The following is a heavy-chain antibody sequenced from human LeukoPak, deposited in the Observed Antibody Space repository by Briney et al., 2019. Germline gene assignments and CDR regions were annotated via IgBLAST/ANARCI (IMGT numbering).Heavy chain of an antibody. J-gene: IGHJ4*02. V-gene: IGHV1-18*01. Sequence: GASVKVSCKASGYTFTNYGISWVRQAPGQGLEWMGWISTYNGNTNYAQKLQGRVTMTTDTSTSTAYMELRSLRSDDTAVYYCARDTIVGATTSLYYWGQGTLVTVSS. D-gene: IGHD1-26*01. CDR3: ARDTIVGATTSLYY. CDR1: GYTFTNYG. CDR2: ISTYNGNT.